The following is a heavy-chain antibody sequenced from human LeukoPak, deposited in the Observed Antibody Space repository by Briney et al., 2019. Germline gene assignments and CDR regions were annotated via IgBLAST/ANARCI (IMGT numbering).Heavy chain of an antibody. D-gene: IGHD6-13*01. Sequence: SETLSLTCAVYGGSFSGYYWSWIRQPPGKGLEWIGEINHSGSTNYNPSLKSRVTISVDTSKNQFSLKLSSVTAADTAVYYCARGSSSWPRPNWFDPWGQGTLVTVPS. CDR2: INHSGST. J-gene: IGHJ5*02. V-gene: IGHV4-34*01. CDR3: ARGSSSWPRPNWFDP. CDR1: GGSFSGYY.